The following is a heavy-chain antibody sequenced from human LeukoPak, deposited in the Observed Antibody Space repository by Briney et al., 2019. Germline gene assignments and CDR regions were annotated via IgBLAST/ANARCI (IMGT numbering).Heavy chain of an antibody. CDR2: VSHTGAT. CDR1: GASINGYF. D-gene: IGHD1-26*01. J-gene: IGHJ3*01. Sequence: SETLSLTCSVSGASINGYFWSRVRQTPEKGLQWIGYVSHTGATTSNPTLESRVSITIDTSKSQISLTMTSVTAADSALYYCARDRRGSFYTFDLWGPGTIVSVS. CDR3: ARDRRGSFYTFDL. V-gene: IGHV4-59*01.